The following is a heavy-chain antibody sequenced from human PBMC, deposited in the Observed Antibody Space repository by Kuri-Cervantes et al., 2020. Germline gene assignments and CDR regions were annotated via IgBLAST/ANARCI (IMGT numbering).Heavy chain of an antibody. CDR3: AGDNSGFYYNWFDP. CDR2: IWFDGSTK. D-gene: IGHD5-12*01. CDR1: GFTFSSHW. J-gene: IGHJ5*02. Sequence: GGSLRLSCAASGFTFSSHWMSWARQAPGKGLEWVAVIWFDGSTKYYADSVKGRFTISRDNSKNTLFLQMNSLRAEDTAVYYCAGDNSGFYYNWFDPWGRGTLVTVSS. V-gene: IGHV3-33*08.